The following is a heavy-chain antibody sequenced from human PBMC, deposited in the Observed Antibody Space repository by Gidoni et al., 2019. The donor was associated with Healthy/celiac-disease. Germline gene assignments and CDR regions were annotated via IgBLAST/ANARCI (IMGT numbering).Heavy chain of an antibody. D-gene: IGHD6-6*01. CDR3: ARDLGSIAARGDAFDI. V-gene: IGHV1-2*04. Sequence: QVQLVQSGAEVKKPGASVKVSCKASGYTFTGYYMHWVRQAPGQGLEWMGWINPNSGGTNYAQKFQGWVTMTRDTSISTAYMELSRLRSDDTAVYYCARDLGSIAARGDAFDIWGQGTMVTVSS. CDR2: INPNSGGT. CDR1: GYTFTGYY. J-gene: IGHJ3*02.